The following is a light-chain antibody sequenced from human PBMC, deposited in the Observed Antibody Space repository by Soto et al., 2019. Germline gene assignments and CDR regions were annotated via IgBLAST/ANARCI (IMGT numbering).Light chain of an antibody. Sequence: EIVMTQSPATLSLSPGERATLSCRASQSVSSSYLAWYQQKPGQAPRLLIYGASSRATGIPDRFSGSGSGTDFTLTISRLEPEDFAVYYCQQDGTFGQGTKVDIK. CDR1: QSVSSSY. CDR2: GAS. V-gene: IGKV3-20*01. J-gene: IGKJ1*01. CDR3: QQDGT.